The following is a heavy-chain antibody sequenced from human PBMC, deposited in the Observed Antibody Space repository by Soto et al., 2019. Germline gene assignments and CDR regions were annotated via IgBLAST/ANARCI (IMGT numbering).Heavy chain of an antibody. D-gene: IGHD2-21*01. CDR2: IYHSEST. CDR1: GPSISSGGYS. Sequence: TLSLTCALSGPSISSGGYSWSWILQPPGKGLECIGYIYHSESTYYNPPLKSRVTITVDRSKNKFTLTLSSVTAPATAAYYCARGPPLLWWSEGTLVSVSS. J-gene: IGHJ4*02. V-gene: IGHV4-30-2*01. CDR3: ARGPPLLW.